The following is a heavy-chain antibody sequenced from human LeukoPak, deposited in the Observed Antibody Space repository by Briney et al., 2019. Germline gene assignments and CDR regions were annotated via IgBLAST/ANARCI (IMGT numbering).Heavy chain of an antibody. D-gene: IGHD6-19*01. CDR2: IWYDGSNK. V-gene: IGHV3-33*01. J-gene: IGHJ4*02. Sequence: PGRSLRLSCAASGFTFSSYGMHWVRQAPGKGLEWVAVIWYDGSNKYYADSVKGRFTISRDNSKNTLYLQMNSLRAEDTAVYYCAREVYSSGWYGGYFDYWGQGTLVTVSS. CDR1: GFTFSSYG. CDR3: AREVYSSGWYGGYFDY.